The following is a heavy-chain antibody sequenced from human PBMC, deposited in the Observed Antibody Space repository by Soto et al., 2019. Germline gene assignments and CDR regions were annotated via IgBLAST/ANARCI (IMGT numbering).Heavy chain of an antibody. CDR1: GFAFANYA. D-gene: IGHD6-6*01. J-gene: IGHJ4*02. V-gene: IGHV3-23*01. CDR3: AKERLARGADY. CDR2: IGGGGGST. Sequence: EVQLLDSGGDSVQPGGSLRPSCAASGFAFANYAMTWVRQASGKGLEWVSTIGGGGGSTYYADSVRGRFTISRDNSKNTVYLQMNSLRAEDTAVYFCAKERLARGADYWGQGTLVTVSS.